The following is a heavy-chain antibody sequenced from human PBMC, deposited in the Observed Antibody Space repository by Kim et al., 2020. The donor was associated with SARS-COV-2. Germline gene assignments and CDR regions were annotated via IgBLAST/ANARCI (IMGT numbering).Heavy chain of an antibody. CDR2: ISYDGSNK. D-gene: IGHD3-22*01. Sequence: GGSLRLSCAASGFTFSSYGMHWVRQAPGKGLEWVAVISYDGSNKYYADSVKGRFTISRDNSKNTLYLQMNSLRAEDTAVYYCAKDQYYYDSSGYYEYYYYYGMDVWGQGTTVTVSS. CDR3: AKDQYYYDSSGYYEYYYYYGMDV. CDR1: GFTFSSYG. J-gene: IGHJ6*02. V-gene: IGHV3-30*18.